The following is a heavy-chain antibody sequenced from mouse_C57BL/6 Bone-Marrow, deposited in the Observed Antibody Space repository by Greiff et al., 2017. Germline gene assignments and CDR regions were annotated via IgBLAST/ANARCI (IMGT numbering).Heavy chain of an antibody. Sequence: EVMLVESGGGLVQPKGSLKLSCAASGFTFNTSAMPWVRQAPGTGLDWVARIRSKSSNYATSYADSVKDRFTISRDDSQSMLYLQMNNLKAEDTAMYYCVRAGNPYDYDIDYWGQGTTLTVSS. D-gene: IGHD2-4*01. CDR2: IRSKSSNYAT. CDR1: GFTFNTSA. CDR3: VRAGNPYDYDIDY. V-gene: IGHV10-3*01. J-gene: IGHJ2*01.